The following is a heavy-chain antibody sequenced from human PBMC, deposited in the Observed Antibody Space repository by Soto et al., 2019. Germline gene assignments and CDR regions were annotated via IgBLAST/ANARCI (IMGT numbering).Heavy chain of an antibody. V-gene: IGHV3-53*02. Sequence: EVQLVETGGGLIQPGGSLRLSCAASGFTVSSNYMSWVRQAPGKGLEWVSVIYSGGSTYYADSVRGRFTISRDNSKNTLYLQMKSLRVEDTAVYYCARDPPATRHGMDVWDQGTTVTVSS. CDR1: GFTVSSNY. CDR3: ARDPPATRHGMDV. J-gene: IGHJ6*02. CDR2: IYSGGST.